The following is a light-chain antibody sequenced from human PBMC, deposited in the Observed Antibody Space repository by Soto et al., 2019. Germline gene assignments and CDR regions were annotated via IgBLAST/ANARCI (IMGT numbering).Light chain of an antibody. CDR2: DVS. J-gene: IGLJ1*01. CDR1: SSDVGGYNY. Sequence: QSALTQPASVSGSPGQSITISCTGTSSDVGGYNYVSWYRQHPGKAPKFMIYDVSNRPSGVSNRFSGSKSGNTASLTIPRLQAEDEADYYCSSYTGSSTFVFGTGTKVTVL. CDR3: SSYTGSSTFV. V-gene: IGLV2-14*01.